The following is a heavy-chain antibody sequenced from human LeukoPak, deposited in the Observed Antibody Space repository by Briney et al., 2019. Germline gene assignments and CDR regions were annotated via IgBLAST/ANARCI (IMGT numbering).Heavy chain of an antibody. CDR3: AKGLQGLGYYYYMDV. CDR1: GFTFSTYA. Sequence: PGGSLRLSCAASGFTFSTYAMSWVRQAPGKGLEWVSTISGSGGSTYYADSVKGRFTISRDNSKNTLYLQMNNLRAEDTAVYYCAKGLQGLGYYYYMDVWGQGTTVTVSS. V-gene: IGHV3-23*01. J-gene: IGHJ6*02. CDR2: ISGSGGST. D-gene: IGHD4-11*01.